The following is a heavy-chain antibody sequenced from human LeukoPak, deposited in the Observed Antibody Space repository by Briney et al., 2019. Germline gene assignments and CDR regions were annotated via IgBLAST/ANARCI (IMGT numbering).Heavy chain of an antibody. J-gene: IGHJ4*02. V-gene: IGHV4-34*01. Sequence: SETLSLTCAVYGGSLSGYFWSWIRQPPGKGLEWIGEINHSGSTNYNPSLKSRVTISVDTSKNQFSLKLSSVTATDTAVYYCARGLWDFDYWGQGTLVTVSS. CDR3: ARGLWDFDY. D-gene: IGHD7-27*01. CDR2: INHSGST. CDR1: GGSLSGYF.